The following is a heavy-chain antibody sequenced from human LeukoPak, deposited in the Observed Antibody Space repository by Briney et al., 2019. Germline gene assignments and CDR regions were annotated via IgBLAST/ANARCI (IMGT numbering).Heavy chain of an antibody. J-gene: IGHJ4*02. D-gene: IGHD1-26*01. V-gene: IGHV4-34*01. CDR2: INHSGST. CDR1: GGSSSGYY. CDR3: ARGGGGSYHLYYFDY. Sequence: SETLSLTCAVYGGSSSGYYWSWIRQPPGKGLEWIGEINHSGSTNYNPSLKSRVTISVDASKNQFSLKLSSVTAADTAVYYCARGGGGSYHLYYFDYWGQGTLVTVSS.